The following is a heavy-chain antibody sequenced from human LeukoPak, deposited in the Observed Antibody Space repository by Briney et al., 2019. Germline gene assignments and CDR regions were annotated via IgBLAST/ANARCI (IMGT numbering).Heavy chain of an antibody. D-gene: IGHD1-26*01. CDR3: ARVASSGRWFDP. Sequence: PSETLSLTCSVSGGSISSYYWSWIRQPPGKGLEWIGYIYYSGRTNYNPSLKSRVTISVDTSKNQFSLKLSSVTAADTAVYYCARVASSGRWFDPWGQGTLVTVSP. CDR2: IYYSGRT. V-gene: IGHV4-59*01. CDR1: GGSISSYY. J-gene: IGHJ5*02.